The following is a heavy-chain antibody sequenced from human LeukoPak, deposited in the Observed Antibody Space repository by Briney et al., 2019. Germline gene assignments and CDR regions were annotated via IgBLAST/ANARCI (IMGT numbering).Heavy chain of an antibody. J-gene: IGHJ4*02. V-gene: IGHV3-30*18. CDR3: AKDASTVTLHADY. D-gene: IGHD4-17*01. CDR1: GFTFSGFG. CDR2: LSHDGSNR. Sequence: GGSLRLSCAASGFTFSGFGMHWVRQAPGKGLEWVAVLSHDGSNRFYADSVKGRFTISRDNSKNTLYLQMNSLRPEDTAVYYCAKDASTVTLHADYWGQGTLVTVSS.